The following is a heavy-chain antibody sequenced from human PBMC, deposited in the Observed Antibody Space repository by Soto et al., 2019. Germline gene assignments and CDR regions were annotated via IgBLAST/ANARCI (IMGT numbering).Heavy chain of an antibody. D-gene: IGHD3-10*01. V-gene: IGHV1-8*01. CDR1: GYTFTSYD. Sequence: QVQLVQSGAEVKKPGASVKVSCKASGYTFTSYDINWVRQATGQGLEWMGWMNPNSGNTGYAQKSQGRVTMTRNTSISTAYMELSSPRSEDTAVYYCAITHLRFGEHHYWGQGTLVTVSS. CDR2: MNPNSGNT. CDR3: AITHLRFGEHHY. J-gene: IGHJ4*02.